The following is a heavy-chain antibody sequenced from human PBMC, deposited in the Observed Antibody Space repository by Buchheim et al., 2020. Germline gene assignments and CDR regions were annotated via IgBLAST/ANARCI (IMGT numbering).Heavy chain of an antibody. V-gene: IGHV3-66*01. CDR1: GFTVSSNY. D-gene: IGHD3-3*01. CDR2: IYSGGST. CDR3: ATRRSYYDFWSGYENYYGMDV. Sequence: EVQLVESGGGLVQPGGSLRLSCAASGFTVSSNYMSWVRQAPGKGLEWVSVIYSGGSTYYADSVKGRFTISRDNSKNTLYLQMNSLRAEDTAVYYCATRRSYYDFWSGYENYYGMDVWGQGTT. J-gene: IGHJ6*02.